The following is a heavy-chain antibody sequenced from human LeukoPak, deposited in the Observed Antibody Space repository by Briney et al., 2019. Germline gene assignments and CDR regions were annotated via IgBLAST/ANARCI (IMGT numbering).Heavy chain of an antibody. V-gene: IGHV4-59*08. CDR3: ARGKGRDGYAPKMYYRYFDL. D-gene: IGHD5-24*01. Sequence: SETLSLTCTVSGGSISSYYWSWIRQPPGKGLEWIGYIYYSGSTNYNPSLKSRVTISVDTSKNQFSLKLSSVTAADTAVYYCARGKGRDGYAPKMYYRYFDLWGRGTLVTVSS. J-gene: IGHJ2*01. CDR2: IYYSGST. CDR1: GGSISSYY.